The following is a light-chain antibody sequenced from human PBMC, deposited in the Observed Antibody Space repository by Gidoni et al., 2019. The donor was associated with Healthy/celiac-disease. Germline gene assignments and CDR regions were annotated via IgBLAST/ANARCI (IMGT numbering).Light chain of an antibody. CDR3: QAWDSSTAV. CDR1: KWGDKY. J-gene: IGLJ2*01. CDR2: QDS. Sequence: SYELTQPPSVSVSPGQTASITCSGDKWGDKYACWYQQKPGQSPVLVIYQDSKRPSGIPERFSGSNSGNTATLTISGTQAMDEADYYGQAWDSSTAVVGGGTKRTVL. V-gene: IGLV3-1*01.